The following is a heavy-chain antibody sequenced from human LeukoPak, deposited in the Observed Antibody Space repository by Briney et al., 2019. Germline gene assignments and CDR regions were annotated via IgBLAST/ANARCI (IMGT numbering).Heavy chain of an antibody. CDR3: AKDRGSTWYGPIDY. V-gene: IGHV3-33*06. J-gene: IGHJ4*02. D-gene: IGHD6-13*01. CDR1: GFTFSRYW. CDR2: IWYDGSDE. Sequence: GGSLRLSCVVSGFTFSRYWMSWVRQAPGKGLEWVAVIWYDGSDEFHRDSVKGRFIISRDNSRNTLYLQMNSLRAEDTAVYYCAKDRGSTWYGPIDYLGQGTLVTVSS.